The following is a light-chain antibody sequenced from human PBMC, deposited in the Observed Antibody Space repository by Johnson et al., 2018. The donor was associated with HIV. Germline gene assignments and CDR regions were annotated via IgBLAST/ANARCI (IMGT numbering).Light chain of an antibody. CDR1: SSNIGNNY. CDR2: DNN. V-gene: IGLV1-51*01. J-gene: IGLJ1*01. Sequence: AVLTQPPSLSAAPGQNVPISCSGSSSNIGNNYVSWYQQVPGTAPKLLIYDNNKRPSGIPDRISGSKSGTSANLGITGLQTGDEADYYCGTWDSSLSANDVLGTGTKVTVL. CDR3: GTWDSSLSANDV.